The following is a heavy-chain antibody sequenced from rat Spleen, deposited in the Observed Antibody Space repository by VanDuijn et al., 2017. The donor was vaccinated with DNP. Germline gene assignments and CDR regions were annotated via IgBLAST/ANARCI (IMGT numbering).Heavy chain of an antibody. CDR2: ISYSGST. Sequence: EVQLQESGSGLVKPSQSLSLTCSVTGYSITSNYWGWIRKFPGNKMEYVGHISYSGSTNYNPSLKSRISITRDTSKNLFFLHLNSVTTEDTATYYCARWTRYFDYWGKGVMVTVSS. D-gene: IGHD1-7*01. V-gene: IGHV3-1*01. J-gene: IGHJ2*01. CDR1: GYSITSNY. CDR3: ARWTRYFDY.